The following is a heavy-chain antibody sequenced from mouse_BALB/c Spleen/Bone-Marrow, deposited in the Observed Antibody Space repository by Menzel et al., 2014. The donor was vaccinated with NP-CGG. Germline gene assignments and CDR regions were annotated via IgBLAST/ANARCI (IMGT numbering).Heavy chain of an antibody. J-gene: IGHJ4*01. Sequence: EVQLQQSGAELVKPGASVKLSCTASGFNIKDTYMHWVKQRPEQGLEWIGRIDPANGNTKYDPKFQGKATITADTSSNPAYLQLSSLPSEDTAVFYCARDSPYAMDYWGQGTSVTVSS. CDR3: ARDSPYAMDY. CDR1: GFNIKDTY. V-gene: IGHV14-3*02. CDR2: IDPANGNT.